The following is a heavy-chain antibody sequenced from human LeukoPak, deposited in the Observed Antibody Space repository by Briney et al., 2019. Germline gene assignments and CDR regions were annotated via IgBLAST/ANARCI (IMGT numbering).Heavy chain of an antibody. D-gene: IGHD3-10*01. CDR1: GFTFSSYA. V-gene: IGHV3-23*01. Sequence: GGSLRLSCAASGFTFSSYAMSWVRQAPGKGLEWVSAISGSGGTTYNADSVKGRLTISRDNSKNTLYLQMNSLRAEDTAVYYCAKAEGSGNQPFDYWGQGTLVTVSS. J-gene: IGHJ4*02. CDR3: AKAEGSGNQPFDY. CDR2: ISGSGGTT.